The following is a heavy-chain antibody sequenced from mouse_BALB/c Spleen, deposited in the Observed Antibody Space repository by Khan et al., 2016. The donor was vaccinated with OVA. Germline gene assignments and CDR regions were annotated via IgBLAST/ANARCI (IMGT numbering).Heavy chain of an antibody. CDR3: ARVDTPTLDC. CDR2: IYPGSGNT. D-gene: IGHD2-10*01. V-gene: IGHV1-77*01. Sequence: QVQLQQSGTELARPGASVTLSCKASGYTFTDYYITWVKQRSRQGLEWIGEIYPGSGNTYHNENFKVKASPTADKSSNTAHMVLTSTSTEDAVSYFCARVDTPTLDCWGQGTTLTVSS. CDR1: GYTFTDYY. J-gene: IGHJ2*01.